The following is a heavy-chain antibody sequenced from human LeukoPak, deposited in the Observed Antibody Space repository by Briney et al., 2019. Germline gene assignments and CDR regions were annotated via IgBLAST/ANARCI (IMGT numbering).Heavy chain of an antibody. V-gene: IGHV1-3*01. CDR3: ARAGGWNFGELVFDY. CDR1: GYTFTTYA. J-gene: IGHJ4*02. D-gene: IGHD3-10*01. CDR2: INCGTGNT. Sequence: ASVKVSCKTSGYTFTTYAMHWLRQAPGQRPEWMGWINCGTGNTKYSQKFQGRVIITRDTSASTVYMEMTSLTSEDTAVYYCARAGGWNFGELVFDYWGQGTLVTVSS.